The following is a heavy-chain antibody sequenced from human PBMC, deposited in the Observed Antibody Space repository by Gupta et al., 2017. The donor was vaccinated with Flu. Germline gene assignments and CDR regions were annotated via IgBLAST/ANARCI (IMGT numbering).Heavy chain of an antibody. V-gene: IGHV3-7*01. CDR3: ARNRGWEQFDY. Sequence: EVQLMESGGGLVQPGGSLRLSGAASGFTFSDSCLNWVRQAPGKGLEWVANINQDGSTKNYVDSLKGRFTVSRDNAKNSLYLQMDSLRAEDTAVYFCARNRGWEQFDYWGQGTLVTVSS. CDR1: GFTFSDSC. J-gene: IGHJ4*02. CDR2: INQDGSTK. D-gene: IGHD5-24*01.